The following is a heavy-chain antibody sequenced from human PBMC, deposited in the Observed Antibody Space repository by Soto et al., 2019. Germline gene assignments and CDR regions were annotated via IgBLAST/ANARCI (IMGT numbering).Heavy chain of an antibody. V-gene: IGHV5-51*01. D-gene: IGHD3-22*01. Sequence: GESLKISCRTSGYRFTSWWIAWVRQMPGKGLEWMGIIFPSDSDTRYSPSFQGQVTISADRSTSTVFLQWASLKASDTAVYFCARKDKSGYFNWFDPWGQGTLVTVSS. CDR3: ARKDKSGYFNWFDP. CDR1: GYRFTSWW. CDR2: IFPSDSDT. J-gene: IGHJ5*02.